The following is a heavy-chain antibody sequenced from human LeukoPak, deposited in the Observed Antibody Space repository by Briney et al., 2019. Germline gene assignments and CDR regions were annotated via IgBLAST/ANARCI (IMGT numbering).Heavy chain of an antibody. V-gene: IGHV3-23*01. J-gene: IGHJ6*04. D-gene: IGHD2-2*01. CDR2: ISGSGGRT. CDR3: AKNPPDTVVLPGGYFNYYGVDV. Sequence: GGSLRLSCAVSGFTFSSYAMSWVRQAPGKGLEWVSGISGSGGRTYYADSVKDHFTISRDNSKNTLYLQMNSLRAEDTAVYYCAKNPPDTVVLPGGYFNYYGVDVWGKGTTATVSS. CDR1: GFTFSSYA.